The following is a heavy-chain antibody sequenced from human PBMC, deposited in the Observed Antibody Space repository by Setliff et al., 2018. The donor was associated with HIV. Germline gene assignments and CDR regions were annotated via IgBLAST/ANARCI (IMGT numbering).Heavy chain of an antibody. CDR1: GGSLSSYY. J-gene: IGHJ6*03. Sequence: KTSETLSLTCTVSGGSLSSYYWSWIRQPAGKGLEWIGDIDYRGSTNYNPSLQSRVIISADTSMNQFSLKLSSVTAADTAVYYCARVLTVGDCSAGSCYSRAYYYYHMDVWGEGTAVTVSS. V-gene: IGHV4-59*01. D-gene: IGHD2-15*01. CDR2: IDYRGST. CDR3: ARVLTVGDCSAGSCYSRAYYYYHMDV.